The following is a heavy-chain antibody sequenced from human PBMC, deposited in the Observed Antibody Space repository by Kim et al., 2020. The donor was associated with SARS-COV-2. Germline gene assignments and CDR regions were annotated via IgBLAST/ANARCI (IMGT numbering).Heavy chain of an antibody. D-gene: IGHD3-22*01. Sequence: GGSLRLSCAASGFTFSSYGMHWVRQAPGKGLEWVAVIWYDGSNKYYADSVKGRFTISRDNSKNTLYLQMNSLRAEDTAVYYCARDGGIVVVNDAFDIWGQGTMVTVSS. V-gene: IGHV3-33*08. J-gene: IGHJ3*02. CDR1: GFTFSSYG. CDR3: ARDGGIVVVNDAFDI. CDR2: IWYDGSNK.